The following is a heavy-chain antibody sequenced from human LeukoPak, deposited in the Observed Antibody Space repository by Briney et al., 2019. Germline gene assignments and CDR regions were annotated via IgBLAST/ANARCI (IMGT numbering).Heavy chain of an antibody. CDR3: ARAGPYDAFDI. Sequence: GGSLRLSCAASGFSVNSNYMSWVRQAPGKGLEWVLVIYSGGSTYYADSVKGRFTISRHISKNTLYLQMNSLRAEDTAVYYCARAGPYDAFDIWGQGTMVTVSS. D-gene: IGHD1-14*01. J-gene: IGHJ3*02. CDR2: IYSGGST. CDR1: GFSVNSNY. V-gene: IGHV3-53*04.